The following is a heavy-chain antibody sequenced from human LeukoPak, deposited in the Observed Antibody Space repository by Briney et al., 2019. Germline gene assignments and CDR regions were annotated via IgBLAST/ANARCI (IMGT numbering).Heavy chain of an antibody. D-gene: IGHD6-13*01. CDR2: IKQDGSEK. Sequence: GGSLRLSCAASGFTFSSYWMSWVRQAPGKGLEWVANIKQDGSEKYYVDSVKGRFTISRDNAKNSLYLQMNSLRAEDTAVYYCARVGPNSSSWISFDYWGQGTLVTVSS. CDR1: GFTFSSYW. J-gene: IGHJ4*02. CDR3: ARVGPNSSSWISFDY. V-gene: IGHV3-7*02.